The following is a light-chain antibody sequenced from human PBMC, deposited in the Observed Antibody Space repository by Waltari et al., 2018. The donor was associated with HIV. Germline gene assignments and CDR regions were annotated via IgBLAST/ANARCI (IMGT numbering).Light chain of an antibody. CDR1: NRNIGFFNL. Sequence: QSALTQPASVSGSPGQSLTITCTGTNRNIGFFNLVPWDQQYPGKAPQLIIYGVTSRPPGVSNRFSGSKSGNTASLTISGLQTDDEAEYYCNSYSSDDTVVFGGGTKLTVL. CDR3: NSYSSDDTVV. J-gene: IGLJ2*01. CDR2: GVT. V-gene: IGLV2-14*01.